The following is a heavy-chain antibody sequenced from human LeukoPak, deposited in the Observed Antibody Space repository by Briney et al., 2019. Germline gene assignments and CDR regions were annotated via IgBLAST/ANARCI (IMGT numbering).Heavy chain of an antibody. J-gene: IGHJ5*02. CDR3: ARGRPRIAAAGFDNWFDP. CDR1: GYTFTSYY. D-gene: IGHD6-13*01. V-gene: IGHV1-46*03. Sequence: ASAKVSCKASGYTFTSYYMHWVRQAPGQGLEWMGIINPSGGSTSYAQKFQGRVTMTRDTSTSTVYMELSSLRSEDTAVYYCARGRPRIAAAGFDNWFDPWGQGTLVTVSS. CDR2: INPSGGST.